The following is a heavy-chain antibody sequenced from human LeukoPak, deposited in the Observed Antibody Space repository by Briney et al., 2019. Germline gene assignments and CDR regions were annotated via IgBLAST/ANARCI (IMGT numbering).Heavy chain of an antibody. J-gene: IGHJ5*02. D-gene: IGHD4-17*01. V-gene: IGHV4-59*08. CDR1: GGSISSYY. Sequence: PSETLSLTCTVSGGSISSYYWSWIRQPPGKGLEWIGYIYYSGSTNYNPSLKGRVTISVDTSKNQFSLKLSSVTAADTAVYYCARQHDYGDYSWFDPWGQGTLVTVSS. CDR3: ARQHDYGDYSWFDP. CDR2: IYYSGST.